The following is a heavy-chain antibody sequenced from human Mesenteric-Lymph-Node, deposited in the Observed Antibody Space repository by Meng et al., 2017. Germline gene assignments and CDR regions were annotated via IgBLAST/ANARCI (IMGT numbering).Heavy chain of an antibody. CDR3: AKRAVTMSGQGGFDY. CDR2: ISNSGGTI. J-gene: IGHJ4*02. D-gene: IGHD4-17*01. CDR1: GFPFSDFD. V-gene: IGHV3-48*03. Sequence: GGSLRLSCAASGFPFSDFDMNWVRQAPGKGLEWVSYISNSGGTIYYADSVKGRFTISRDNFKNTLYLQMNGLRAEDTAVYYCAKRAVTMSGQGGFDYWGQGTLVTVSS.